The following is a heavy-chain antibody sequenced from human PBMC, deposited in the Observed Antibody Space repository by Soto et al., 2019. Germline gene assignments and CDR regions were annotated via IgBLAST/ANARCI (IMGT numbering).Heavy chain of an antibody. CDR2: INPSGGST. Sequence: QVQLVQSGAEVKKPGASVKVSCKASGYTFTSYYMHWVRQAPGQGLEWMGIINPSGGSTSYAQKFQGRVPSTRDTSTSTVYMELSSLRSEDTAVYYCARVGTFGEVIVKDCAFDIWGQGTMVTVSS. J-gene: IGHJ3*02. CDR3: ARVGTFGEVIVKDCAFDI. D-gene: IGHD3-16*02. V-gene: IGHV1-46*03. CDR1: GYTFTSYY.